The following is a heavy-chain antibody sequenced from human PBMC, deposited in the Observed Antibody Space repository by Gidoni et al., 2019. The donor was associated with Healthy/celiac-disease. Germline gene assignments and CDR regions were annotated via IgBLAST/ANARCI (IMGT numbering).Heavy chain of an antibody. Sequence: EVQLVETGGGLLQPGGSLRLSCAASGFTVSSNYRSWVRQAPGKGLEWVAVIYSGGSTYYADSVKGRFTISRDNSKNTLYLQMNSLRAEDTAVYYCAREGEPGHYFDYWGQGTLVTVSS. J-gene: IGHJ4*02. CDR1: GFTVSSNY. D-gene: IGHD3-16*01. V-gene: IGHV3-53*02. CDR2: IYSGGST. CDR3: AREGEPGHYFDY.